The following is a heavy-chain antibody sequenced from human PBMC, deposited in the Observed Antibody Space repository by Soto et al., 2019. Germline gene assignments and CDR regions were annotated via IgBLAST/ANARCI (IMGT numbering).Heavy chain of an antibody. CDR3: AHIGITMIVGAGYLHQ. V-gene: IGHV2-5*02. Sequence: SGPTLVNPTQTLTLTCTFSGLSLSTTGVGVGWIRQPPGKALEWLALINCDDDKRYSPSLKSRLTTTKATSKNQVVGTMTNMDRVDTATYYCAHIGITMIVGAGYLHQCGQGTQVTVSS. CDR2: INCDDDK. J-gene: IGHJ1*01. CDR1: GLSLSTTGVG. D-gene: IGHD3-22*01.